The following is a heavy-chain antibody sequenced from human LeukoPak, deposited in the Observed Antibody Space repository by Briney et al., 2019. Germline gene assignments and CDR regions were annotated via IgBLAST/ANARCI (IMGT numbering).Heavy chain of an antibody. D-gene: IGHD3-16*01. CDR2: INHSGST. V-gene: IGHV4-34*01. CDR3: ARDRGEATAYNWFDP. Sequence: SETLSLTCAVYGGSFSGYYWSWIRQPPGKGLEWIGEINHSGSTNYNPSLKSRVTISVDTSKNQFSLKLSSVTAADTAVYYCARDRGEATAYNWFDPWGQGTLVTVSS. CDR1: GGSFSGYY. J-gene: IGHJ5*02.